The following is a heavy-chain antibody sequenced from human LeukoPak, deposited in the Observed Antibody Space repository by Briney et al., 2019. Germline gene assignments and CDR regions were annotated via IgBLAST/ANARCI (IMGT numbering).Heavy chain of an antibody. CDR3: AREHSSSWADY. D-gene: IGHD6-13*01. CDR2: ISSSGSTV. CDR1: GFTFSDYY. J-gene: IGHJ4*02. V-gene: IGHV3-11*01. Sequence: GGSLRLPRAASGFTFSDYYMSWIRQAPGEGLEWVSYISSSGSTVYYAGSVKGRFTISRDNAQNSLYLQMNSLRTEDTAVYYCAREHSSSWADYWGPGTLVTVSS.